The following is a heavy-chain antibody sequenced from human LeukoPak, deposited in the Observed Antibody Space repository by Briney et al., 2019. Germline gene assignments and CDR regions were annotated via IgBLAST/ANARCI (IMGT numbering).Heavy chain of an antibody. Sequence: SETLSLTCTVSGGSISSSSYYWGWIRQPPGKGLEWIGSIYYSGSTYYNPSLKSRVTISVDTSKNQFSLKLSSVTAADTAVYYCARWGLNSGYDAIDYWGQGTLVTVSS. V-gene: IGHV4-39*01. D-gene: IGHD5-12*01. CDR2: IYYSGST. CDR1: GGSISSSSYY. J-gene: IGHJ4*02. CDR3: ARWGLNSGYDAIDY.